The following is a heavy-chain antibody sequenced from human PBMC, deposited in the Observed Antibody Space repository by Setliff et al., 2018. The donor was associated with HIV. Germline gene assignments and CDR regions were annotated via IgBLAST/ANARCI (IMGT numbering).Heavy chain of an antibody. J-gene: IGHJ2*01. CDR2: IYYSGNT. CDR3: SRGPPFDR. CDR1: GGSISSYY. V-gene: IGHV4-59*08. Sequence: ETLSLTCTVSGGSISSYYWSWIRQPPGKGLEWIGWIYYSGNTRYNPSLKSRVTVSVDTSQNQFSLKLTSVTAADTATYFCSRGPPFDRWGRGTLVTVSS.